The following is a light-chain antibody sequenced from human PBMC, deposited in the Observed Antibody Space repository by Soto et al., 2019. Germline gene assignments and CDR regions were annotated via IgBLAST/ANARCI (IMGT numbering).Light chain of an antibody. CDR1: QSISSN. V-gene: IGKV3-15*01. CDR3: HQYENWPQT. Sequence: EIVMTQSPATLSVSPGERATLSCRASQSISSNLAWYQQKLGQAPRLLIYRASTRATGIPARFSGSGSGTEFTLTISSLQSEDFALYYCHQYENWPQTFGQVTKVEI. CDR2: RAS. J-gene: IGKJ1*01.